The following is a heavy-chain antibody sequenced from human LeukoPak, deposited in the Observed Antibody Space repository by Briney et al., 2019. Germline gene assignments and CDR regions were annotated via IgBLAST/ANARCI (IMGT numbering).Heavy chain of an antibody. CDR3: AKRTVTTYYYYYMDV. D-gene: IGHD4-17*01. Sequence: PGRSLRLSCAASGFTFSSYAMHWVRQAPGKGLEWVAVISYDGSNKYYADSVKGRFTISRDNSKNTLYLQMNSLRAEDTAVYYCAKRTVTTYYYYYMDVWGKGTTVTISS. V-gene: IGHV3-30-3*02. CDR1: GFTFSSYA. CDR2: ISYDGSNK. J-gene: IGHJ6*03.